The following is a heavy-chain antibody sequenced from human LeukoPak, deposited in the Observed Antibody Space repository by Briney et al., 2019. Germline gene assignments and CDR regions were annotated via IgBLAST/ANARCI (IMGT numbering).Heavy chain of an antibody. D-gene: IGHD3-3*01. V-gene: IGHV3-30*19. Sequence: PGRSLRLSCAASGFTFSSYGMHWVRQAPGKGLEWVAVISYDGSNKYYADSVKGRFTISRDNSKNTLYLQMNSLRAEDTAVYYCARDRVPWFLEWLLLDYWGQGTLVTVSS. CDR1: GFTFSSYG. CDR2: ISYDGSNK. CDR3: ARDRVPWFLEWLLLDY. J-gene: IGHJ4*02.